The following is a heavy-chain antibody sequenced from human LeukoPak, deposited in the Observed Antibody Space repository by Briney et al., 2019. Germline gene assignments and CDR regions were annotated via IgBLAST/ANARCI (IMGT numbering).Heavy chain of an antibody. V-gene: IGHV1-69*06. J-gene: IGHJ6*03. Sequence: SVKVSCKASGCTFTNYAFSWVRQAPGQGLEWMGRFIPMSGTIYYAQKFQGRVTITGDRSTKTAYMELNSLSSEDTAVIYCARDCSSASCYERGSYLYFYMDIWGSGTTVTVSS. CDR1: GCTFTNYA. CDR2: FIPMSGTI. D-gene: IGHD2-2*01. CDR3: ARDCSSASCYERGSYLYFYMDI.